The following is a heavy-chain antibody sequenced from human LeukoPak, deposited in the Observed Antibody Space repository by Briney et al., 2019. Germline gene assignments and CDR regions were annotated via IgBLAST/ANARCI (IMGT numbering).Heavy chain of an antibody. CDR3: ARGRFLDAFDI. CDR2: IYYSGSP. CDR1: GGSISSYY. V-gene: IGHV4-59*01. Sequence: SETLSLTCTVSGGSISSYYWSWIRQPPGKGLEWIGYIYYSGSPKYKPSLKSRVPISVDTSKNQFSLKLSSVTAADTAVYYCARGRFLDAFDIWGQGTMVTVSS. J-gene: IGHJ3*02. D-gene: IGHD3-3*01.